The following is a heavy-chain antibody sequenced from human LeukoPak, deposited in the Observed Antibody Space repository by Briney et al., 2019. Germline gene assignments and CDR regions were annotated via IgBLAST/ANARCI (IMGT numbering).Heavy chain of an antibody. CDR2: FDPEDGET. CDR1: GYTLTELS. CDR3: ARGAGFKSGRTIHFFGMDV. D-gene: IGHD2-21*01. J-gene: IGHJ6*02. V-gene: IGHV1-24*01. Sequence: RASVKVSCKVSGYTLTELSMHWVRQAPGKGLEWMGGFDPEDGETIYAQKFQGRVTMTEDTSTDTAYMELSSLRAEDTALYYCARGAGFKSGRTIHFFGMDVWGQGTTVTVSS.